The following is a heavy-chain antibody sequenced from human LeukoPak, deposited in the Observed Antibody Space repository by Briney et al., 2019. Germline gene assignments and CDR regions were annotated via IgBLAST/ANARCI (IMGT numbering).Heavy chain of an antibody. CDR3: ARDAGEGSSGDYSFDY. V-gene: IGHV1-46*01. CDR2: INPSGGNT. D-gene: IGHD3-22*01. Sequence: ASVKVSCKASGYTFTSYYVHWVRQATGQGLEWMGIINPSGGNTSYAQKFQGRVTMTRDTSTSTVYMELSSLRSEDTAVYYCARDAGEGSSGDYSFDYWGQGTLVTVSS. J-gene: IGHJ4*02. CDR1: GYTFTSYY.